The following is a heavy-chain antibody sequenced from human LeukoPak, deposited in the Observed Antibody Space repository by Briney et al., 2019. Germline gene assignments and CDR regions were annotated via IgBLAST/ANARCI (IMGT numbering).Heavy chain of an antibody. Sequence: GASVTVSCTASGYTFTSYGISWVRQAPGQGLEWMGWISAYNGNTNYAQKLQGRVTMTTDTSTSTAYMELRSLRSDDTAVYYCARGNYRYYYYGMDVWGQGTTVTVSS. CDR1: GYTFTSYG. J-gene: IGHJ6*02. D-gene: IGHD4-11*01. CDR2: ISAYNGNT. V-gene: IGHV1-18*01. CDR3: ARGNYRYYYYGMDV.